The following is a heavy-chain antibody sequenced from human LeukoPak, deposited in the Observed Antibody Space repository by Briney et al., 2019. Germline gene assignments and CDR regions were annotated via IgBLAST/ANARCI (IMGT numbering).Heavy chain of an antibody. V-gene: IGHV4-34*01. CDR1: GGSFSGYY. D-gene: IGHD6-13*01. Sequence: SETLSLTCAVYGGSFSGYYWSWIRQPPGKGLGWIGEINHSGSTNYNPSLKSRVSISVDSSKNQFSLKVSSVTAADTAVYYCARGSDTAAGLYWGQGTLVTVSS. J-gene: IGHJ4*02. CDR3: ARGSDTAAGLY. CDR2: INHSGST.